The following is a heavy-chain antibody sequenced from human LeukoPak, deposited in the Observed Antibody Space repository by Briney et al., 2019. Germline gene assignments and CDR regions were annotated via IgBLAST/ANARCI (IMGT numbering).Heavy chain of an antibody. CDR3: ARDLPPGAAGVTGPFES. Sequence: SQTLSLTCAISGDSVSSNTAAWNWIRQSPSRGLEWLGRTYYRSKWYSDYAVSVKSRITIDPDTSKNQFSLHLNSVTPEDTAVYYCARDLPPGAAGVTGPFESWGQGNLVTVSS. CDR2: TYYRSKWYS. V-gene: IGHV6-1*01. J-gene: IGHJ4*02. CDR1: GDSVSSNTAA. D-gene: IGHD6-13*01.